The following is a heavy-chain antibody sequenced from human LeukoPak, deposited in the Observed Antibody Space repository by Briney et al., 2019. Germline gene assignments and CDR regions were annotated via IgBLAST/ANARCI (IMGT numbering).Heavy chain of an antibody. V-gene: IGHV3-23*01. CDR1: GLTFSSYG. Sequence: PGGSLRLSCAASGLTFSSYGMHWVRQAPGKGLEWVSGISASGRSTDYADSVKGRFTISRDNSKNTLYLQMNSLRAEDTAVYYCAKEPRLNYYGSGSFDYWGQGTLVTVSS. CDR3: AKEPRLNYYGSGSFDY. D-gene: IGHD3-10*01. CDR2: ISASGRST. J-gene: IGHJ4*02.